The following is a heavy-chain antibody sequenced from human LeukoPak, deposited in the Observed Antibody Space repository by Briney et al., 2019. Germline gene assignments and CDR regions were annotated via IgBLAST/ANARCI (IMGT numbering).Heavy chain of an antibody. D-gene: IGHD5-18*01. CDR1: GFTFSSFS. CDR3: AKEGAAMGNWYFDL. V-gene: IGHV3-23*01. J-gene: IGHJ2*01. Sequence: GGSLRLSCAASGFTFSSFSMSWVRQAPGKGLEWVSTISGTGGSTYYADSVKGRFTISRDNSKNTLYLQMNSLRAEDTAVYYCAKEGAAMGNWYFDLWGRGTLVTVSS. CDR2: ISGTGGST.